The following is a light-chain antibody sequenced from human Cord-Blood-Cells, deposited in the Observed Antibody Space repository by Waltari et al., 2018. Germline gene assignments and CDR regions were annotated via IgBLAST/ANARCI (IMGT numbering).Light chain of an antibody. Sequence: EIVMTQSPATLSVSPGERATISGRASQSVSSNFAWYQQKPGQAPKLLIYGASTRATGIPASFSGSGSGTEFTLTISSLQSEDFAVYYCQQYNNWPPLTFGGGTKVEIK. CDR2: GAS. J-gene: IGKJ4*01. V-gene: IGKV3-15*01. CDR1: QSVSSN. CDR3: QQYNNWPPLT.